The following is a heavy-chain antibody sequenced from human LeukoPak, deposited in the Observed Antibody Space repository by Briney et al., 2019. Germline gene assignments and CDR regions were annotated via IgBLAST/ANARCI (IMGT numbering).Heavy chain of an antibody. Sequence: SETLSLTCTVSGGSISSSTYYWGWIRQLPGKGLEWIGSIYYSGYIYHNPSLESRVTMSVDTSKNQFSLKLTSVTPEDTAVYYCARDQIEMATIMDYYYGMDVWGQGTTVTVSS. CDR1: GGSISSSTYY. J-gene: IGHJ6*02. CDR3: ARDQIEMATIMDYYYGMDV. D-gene: IGHD5-24*01. V-gene: IGHV4-39*02. CDR2: IYYSGYI.